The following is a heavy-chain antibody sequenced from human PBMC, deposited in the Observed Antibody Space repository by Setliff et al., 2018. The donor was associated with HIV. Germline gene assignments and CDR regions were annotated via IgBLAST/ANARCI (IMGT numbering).Heavy chain of an antibody. CDR3: ARAKGYCNDDGCFSNFDY. D-gene: IGHD2-15*01. CDR1: GGSISSSSYY. Sequence: SETLSLTCTVSGGSISSSSYYWGWIRQPPGKGLEWIGSIYYSGSTYYNPSLKSRVTISVDTSKNQFSLKLSSVTAADTAVYYCARAKGYCNDDGCFSNFDYWGQGTLVTVSS. V-gene: IGHV4-39*01. J-gene: IGHJ4*02. CDR2: IYYSGST.